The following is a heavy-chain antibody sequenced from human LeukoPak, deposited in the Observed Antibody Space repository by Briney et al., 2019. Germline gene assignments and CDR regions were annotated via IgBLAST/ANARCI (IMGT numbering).Heavy chain of an antibody. CDR1: GYTFTDFF. V-gene: IGHV1-2*02. J-gene: IGHJ5*02. CDR3: ARSPPPMVYAGLDP. CDR2: INPHSGGT. D-gene: IGHD2-8*01. Sequence: ASVKVSCKASGYTFTDFFMHWVRQAPGQGLEWMGWINPHSGGTNHAQKFQGRVTMTRDTSSNTAYMELSRLRSDDTAVNFCARSPPPMVYAGLDPWGQGTLVTVSS.